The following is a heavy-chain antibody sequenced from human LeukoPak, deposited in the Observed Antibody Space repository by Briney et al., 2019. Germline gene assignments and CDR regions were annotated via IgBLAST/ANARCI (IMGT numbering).Heavy chain of an antibody. J-gene: IGHJ4*02. D-gene: IGHD7-27*01. CDR1: GFIFSSYP. Sequence: GGSLRLSCAASGFIFSSYPLSWVRQAPGKGLEWVSVISGSGGSTYYADSVKGRFTISRDNSKNTLYLQMNSLRAEDTAVYYCAKHNWGYLAGSGYWGQGTLVTVSS. V-gene: IGHV3-23*01. CDR3: AKHNWGYLAGSGY. CDR2: ISGSGGST.